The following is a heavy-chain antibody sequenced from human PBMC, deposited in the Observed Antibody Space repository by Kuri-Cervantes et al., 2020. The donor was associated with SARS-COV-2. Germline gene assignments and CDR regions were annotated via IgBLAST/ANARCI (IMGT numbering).Heavy chain of an antibody. CDR1: GGSFSGYY. CDR2: INHSGST. D-gene: IGHD4-17*01. Sequence: SQTLSLTCAVYGGSFSGYYWSWIRQPPGKGLEWIGEINHSGSTNYNPSLKSRVTISVDTSKNQFSLKLSSVSAADTVVYYCARENDYGDSGYYYYYMDVWGKGTTVTVSS. V-gene: IGHV4-34*01. J-gene: IGHJ6*03. CDR3: ARENDYGDSGYYYYYMDV.